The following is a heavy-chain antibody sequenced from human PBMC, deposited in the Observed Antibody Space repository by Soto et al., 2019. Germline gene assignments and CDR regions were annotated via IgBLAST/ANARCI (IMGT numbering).Heavy chain of an antibody. D-gene: IGHD2-2*01. V-gene: IGHV4-39*01. CDR2: IYYSGST. CDR3: ASGRHCSSTSCYFVNDAFDI. Sequence: AETLSLTCTVSVGSTSSSSYYWGWIRHPPGKGLEWIGSIYYSGSTYYNPSLKSRVTISVDTSKNQFSLKLSSVTAADTAVYYCASGRHCSSTSCYFVNDAFDIWGQGTMVTVSS. J-gene: IGHJ3*02. CDR1: VGSTSSSSYY.